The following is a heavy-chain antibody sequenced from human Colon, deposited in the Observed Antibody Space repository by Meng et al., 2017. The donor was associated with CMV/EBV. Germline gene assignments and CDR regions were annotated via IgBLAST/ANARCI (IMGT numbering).Heavy chain of an antibody. CDR2: LYYTGST. V-gene: IGHV4-39*01. J-gene: IGHJ4*02. CDR3: ARQGGASPTTGVF. CDR1: GGSISGSSYY. Sequence: GSLRLSRTVSGGSISGSSYYWGWVRQPPGQGFEWIGSLYYTGSTYYNTSLGSQVTMSVDTSRNQFSLKLSSVTAADTAVYYCARQGGASPTTGVFWGQGILVTVSS. D-gene: IGHD1-26*01.